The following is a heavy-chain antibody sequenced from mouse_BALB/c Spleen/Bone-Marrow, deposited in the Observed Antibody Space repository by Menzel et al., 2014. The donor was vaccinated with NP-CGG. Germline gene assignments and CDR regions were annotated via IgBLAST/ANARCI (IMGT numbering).Heavy chain of an antibody. D-gene: IGHD1-1*01. Sequence: EVQVVESGPDLVKPSQSLSLTCTVTDYSITNGYGWHWVRQFPGNKLEWMGYIHYSGNTNYNPSLKSRVSITRDTSKNQFFLQLNSVTTDDTATYYCVRETTVVADFDYWGQGTTLTVSS. CDR3: VRETTVVADFDY. J-gene: IGHJ2*01. CDR1: DYSITNGYG. V-gene: IGHV3-1*02. CDR2: IHYSGNT.